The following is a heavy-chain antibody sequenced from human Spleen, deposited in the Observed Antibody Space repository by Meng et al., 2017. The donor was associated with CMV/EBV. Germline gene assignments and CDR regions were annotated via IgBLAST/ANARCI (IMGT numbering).Heavy chain of an antibody. Sequence: GGSLRLSCAASGFTFRSYEMNWVRQAPGKGLEWISYISGTGTHIYYADSVKGRFTISRDNAKNSLYLQMNSLRAEDTAVYYCARGETLGRDCNGGSCYCGFDYWGQGTLVTVSS. J-gene: IGHJ4*02. CDR3: ARGETLGRDCNGGSCYCGFDY. V-gene: IGHV3-48*03. CDR2: ISGTGTHI. CDR1: GFTFRSYE. D-gene: IGHD2-15*01.